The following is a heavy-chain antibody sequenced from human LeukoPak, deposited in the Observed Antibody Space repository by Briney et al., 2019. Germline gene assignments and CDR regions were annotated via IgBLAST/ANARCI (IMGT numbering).Heavy chain of an antibody. Sequence: SETLSLTCAVSGYSISSGYYWGWIRQPPGKGLEWIGSICHSGSTYYNPSLKSRVTISVDTSKNQFSLKLSSVTAADTAVYYCARGYSSSWYGDYWGQGTLVTVSS. J-gene: IGHJ4*02. CDR3: ARGYSSSWYGDY. CDR1: GYSISSGYY. V-gene: IGHV4-38-2*01. D-gene: IGHD6-13*01. CDR2: ICHSGST.